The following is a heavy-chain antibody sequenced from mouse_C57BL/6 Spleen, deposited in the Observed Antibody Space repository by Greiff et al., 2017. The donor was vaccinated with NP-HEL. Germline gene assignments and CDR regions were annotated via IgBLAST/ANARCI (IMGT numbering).Heavy chain of an antibody. CDR1: GFTFSDYG. CDR2: ISSGSSTI. CDR3: ARRGITTTGYYAMDY. D-gene: IGHD2-4*01. V-gene: IGHV5-17*01. Sequence: EVQRVESGGGLVKPGGSLKLSCAASGFTFSDYGMHWVRQAPEKGLEWVAYISSGSSTIYYADTVKGRFTISRDNAKNTLFLQMTSLRSEDTAMYYCARRGITTTGYYAMDYWGQGTSVTVSS. J-gene: IGHJ4*01.